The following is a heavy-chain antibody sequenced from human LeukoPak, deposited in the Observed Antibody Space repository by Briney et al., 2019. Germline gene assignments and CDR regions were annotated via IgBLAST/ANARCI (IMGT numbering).Heavy chain of an antibody. CDR2: IIPIFGTA. Sequence: SVKVSCKASGGTFSSYAISWVRRAPGQGLEWMGRIIPIFGTANYAQKFQGRVTITTDESTSTAYMELSSLRSEDTAVYYCARAFSYYYYMDVWGKGTTVTVSS. J-gene: IGHJ6*03. CDR3: ARAFSYYYYMDV. CDR1: GGTFSSYA. V-gene: IGHV1-69*05.